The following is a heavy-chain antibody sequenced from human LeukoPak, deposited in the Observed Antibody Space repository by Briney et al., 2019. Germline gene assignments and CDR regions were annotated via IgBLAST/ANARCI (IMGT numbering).Heavy chain of an antibody. CDR2: INAGNGNT. V-gene: IGHV1-3*01. CDR3: ARGPQTWYSGGWLYDY. CDR1: GYTFTSYA. Sequence: GASVKVSCKASGYTFTSYAMHWVRQAPGQRLEWMGWINAGNGNTKYSQKFQGRVTITRDTSASTAYMELSSLRSEDTAVYYCARGPQTWYSGGWLYDYWGQGTLVTVSS. J-gene: IGHJ4*02. D-gene: IGHD6-19*01.